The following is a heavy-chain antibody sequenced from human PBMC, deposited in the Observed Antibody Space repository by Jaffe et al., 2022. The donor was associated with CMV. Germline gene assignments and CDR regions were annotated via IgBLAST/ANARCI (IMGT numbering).Heavy chain of an antibody. D-gene: IGHD6-19*01. Sequence: QVTLRESGPALVKPTQTLTLTCTFSGFSLSTSGMCVSWIRQPPGKALEWLARIDWDDDKYYSTSLKTRLTISKDTSKNQVVLTMTNMDPVDTATYYCARIAVADRGGYYFDYWGQGTLVTVSS. J-gene: IGHJ4*02. CDR3: ARIAVADRGGYYFDY. CDR2: IDWDDDK. V-gene: IGHV2-70*15. CDR1: GFSLSTSGMC.